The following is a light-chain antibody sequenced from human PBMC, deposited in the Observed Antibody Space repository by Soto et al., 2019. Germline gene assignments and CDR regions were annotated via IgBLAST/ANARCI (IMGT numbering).Light chain of an antibody. CDR3: QQRSNWIT. Sequence: EIVLTQSPATLSLSPGERATLSCRASQSVSSYLAWYQQKPGQAPRLLIYDASNRATGIPARFSGSGSGTDFTLTISSLEPEDFAVYYCQQRSNWITVGQGTRLEI. CDR2: DAS. CDR1: QSVSSY. J-gene: IGKJ5*01. V-gene: IGKV3-11*01.